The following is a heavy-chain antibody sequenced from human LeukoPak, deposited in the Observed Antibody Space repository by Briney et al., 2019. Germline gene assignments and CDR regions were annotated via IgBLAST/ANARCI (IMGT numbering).Heavy chain of an antibody. V-gene: IGHV5-51*01. Sequence: GESLRISCKGSGYSFSNYWTGWVRQMPGKGLEWMGIIYPGDSDIRNSPSFQGQVTISADKSINTAYLQWSSLKASDTAMYYCARDGPVPATADAFDFWGQGTMVTVSA. J-gene: IGHJ3*01. CDR1: GYSFSNYW. CDR2: IYPGDSDI. D-gene: IGHD2-2*01. CDR3: ARDGPVPATADAFDF.